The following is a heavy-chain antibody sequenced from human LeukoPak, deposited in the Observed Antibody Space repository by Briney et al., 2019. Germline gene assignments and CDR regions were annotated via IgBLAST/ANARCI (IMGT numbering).Heavy chain of an antibody. D-gene: IGHD3-22*01. V-gene: IGHV3-53*01. CDR3: ARDLNYYDSSGYGH. CDR2: IYSGGSP. Sequence: AGSLTLSCPVSGLTFSTNYMSWVRQAAGNGLEWVAVIYSGGSPYYEDCVKGPFTISRDNSNNTLYLQMNSLRAEDTGVYYCARDLNYYDSSGYGHWGQGTLVTVSS. CDR1: GLTFSTNY. J-gene: IGHJ4*02.